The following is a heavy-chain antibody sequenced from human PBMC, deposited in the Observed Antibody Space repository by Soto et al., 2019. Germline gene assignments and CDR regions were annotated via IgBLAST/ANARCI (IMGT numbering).Heavy chain of an antibody. V-gene: IGHV1-18*01. CDR2: ISAYNGNT. CDR3: ASLAVAGFIGAPERESGI. J-gene: IGHJ3*02. CDR1: GYTFTSYV. Sequence: QVQLVQSGAEVKKPGASVKVSCKASGYTFTSYVISWVRQAPGQGLEWMGWISAYNGNTNYAQKLQGRVTMTTDTSTSTANMELRSLRSDDTAVYYCASLAVAGFIGAPERESGIWGQGTMVTVSA. D-gene: IGHD6-19*01.